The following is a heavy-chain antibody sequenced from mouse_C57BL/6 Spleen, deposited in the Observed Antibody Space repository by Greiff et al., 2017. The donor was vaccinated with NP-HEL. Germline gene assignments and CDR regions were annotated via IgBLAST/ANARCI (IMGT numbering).Heavy chain of an antibody. CDR1: GYTFTSYW. V-gene: IGHV1-55*01. CDR3: ARGVLRGYYAMDY. CDR2: IYPGSGST. D-gene: IGHD1-1*01. J-gene: IGHJ4*01. Sequence: VQLQQPGAELVKPGASVKMSCKASGYTFTSYWITWVKQRPGQGLEWIGDIYPGSGSTNYNEKFKSKATLTVDTSSSTAYMQLSSLTSEDSAVYYCARGVLRGYYAMDYWGQGTSVTVSS.